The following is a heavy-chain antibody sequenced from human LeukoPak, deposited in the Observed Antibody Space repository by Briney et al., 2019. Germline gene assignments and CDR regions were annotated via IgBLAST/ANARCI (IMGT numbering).Heavy chain of an antibody. CDR3: AREGIAVAGYVY. J-gene: IGHJ4*02. Sequence: AGGSLRLSCAASGFTFSSYSMNWVRQAPGKGLEWVSSISSSSSYIYYADSVKGRFTISRDNAKNSLYLQMNSLRAEDMAVYYCAREGIAVAGYVYWGQGTLVTVSS. CDR2: ISSSSSYI. CDR1: GFTFSSYS. V-gene: IGHV3-21*01. D-gene: IGHD6-19*01.